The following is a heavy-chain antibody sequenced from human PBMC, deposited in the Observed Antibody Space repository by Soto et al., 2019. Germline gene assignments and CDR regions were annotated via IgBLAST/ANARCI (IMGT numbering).Heavy chain of an antibody. J-gene: IGHJ5*02. CDR3: AGGCSGGSCYLQNWFDP. V-gene: IGHV4-59*08. Sequence: QVQLQESGPGLVKPSETLSLTCTVSGGSISSYYWSWIRQPPGKGLEWIGYIYYSGSTNYNPSLKSRVTISVDTAQDQFSLKLGSVTAADTAVNYFAGGCSGGSCYLQNWFDPWGQGTLVTVSS. CDR2: IYYSGST. D-gene: IGHD2-15*01. CDR1: GGSISSYY.